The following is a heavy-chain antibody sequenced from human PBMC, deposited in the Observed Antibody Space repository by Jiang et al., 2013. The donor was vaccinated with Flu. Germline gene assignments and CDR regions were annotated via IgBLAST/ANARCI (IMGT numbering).Heavy chain of an antibody. CDR3: ARGRGYSYGRSFGELFRGAFDI. D-gene: IGHD3-10*01. CDR1: GGTFSSYA. CDR2: IIPIFGTA. J-gene: IGHJ3*02. V-gene: IGHV1-69*01. Sequence: GAEVKKPGSSVKVSCKASGGTFSSYAISWVRQAPGQGLEWMGGIIPIFGTANYAQKFQGRVTITADESTSTAYMELSSLRSEDTAVYYCARGRGYSYGRSFGELFRGAFDIWGQGTMVTVSS.